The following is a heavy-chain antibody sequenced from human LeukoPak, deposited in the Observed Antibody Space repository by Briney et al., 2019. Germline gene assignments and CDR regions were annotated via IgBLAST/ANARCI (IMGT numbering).Heavy chain of an antibody. Sequence: SETLSLTCTVSGGSNYWSWIRQPPGKGLEWIGYIHYSGSTSYNPSLKSRVTISIDTSKNQFSLKLNSVTAADTAVYYCARELRYDNSDSGAFWGQGTVVTVSS. V-gene: IGHV4-59*12. CDR1: GGSNY. J-gene: IGHJ3*01. CDR2: IHYSGST. D-gene: IGHD3-22*01. CDR3: ARELRYDNSDSGAF.